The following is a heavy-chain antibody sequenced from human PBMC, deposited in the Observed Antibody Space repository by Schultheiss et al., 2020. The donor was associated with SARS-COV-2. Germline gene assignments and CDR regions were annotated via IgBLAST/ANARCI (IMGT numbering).Heavy chain of an antibody. CDR3: TTETGTHPLNSRGFDY. V-gene: IGHV3-15*01. J-gene: IGHJ4*02. D-gene: IGHD1-1*01. CDR2: IKSKTDGGTT. Sequence: GGSLRLSCAASGFTFSSYSMNWVRQAPGKGLEWVGRIKSKTDGGTTDYAAPVKGRFTISRDDSKNTLYLQMNSLKTEDTAVYYCTTETGTHPLNSRGFDYWGQGTLVTVSS. CDR1: GFTFSSYS.